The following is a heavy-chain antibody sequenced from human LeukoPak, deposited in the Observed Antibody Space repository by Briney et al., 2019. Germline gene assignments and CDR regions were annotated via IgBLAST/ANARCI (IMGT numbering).Heavy chain of an antibody. V-gene: IGHV3-20*04. CDR3: ARVVATTWWDYYYYMDV. CDR1: GFTFDEYG. Sequence: PGGSLRLSCAASGFTFDEYGMSWGRQAPGKGLGWVSGINWNGGSTGYADSVKGRFTISRDNAKNSLYLQMNSLRAEDTALYYCARVVATTWWDYYYYMDVWGKGTTVTVSS. D-gene: IGHD5-12*01. J-gene: IGHJ6*03. CDR2: INWNGGST.